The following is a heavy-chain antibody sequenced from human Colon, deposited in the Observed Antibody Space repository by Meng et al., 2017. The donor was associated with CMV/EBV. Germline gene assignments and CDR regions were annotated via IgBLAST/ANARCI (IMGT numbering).Heavy chain of an antibody. CDR2: ISWDGGIS. J-gene: IGHJ4*02. D-gene: IGHD2-2*01. CDR3: ARGPYVSSSTWLNDY. Sequence: GGSLRLSCAASGFKFDDFAMHWVRQGPGKGLEWVSLISWDGGISRYADSVKGRFTISRDSANNLLFLQMDSLRLEDTALYYCARGPYVSSSTWLNDYWGQGTLVTVSS. V-gene: IGHV3-43D*03. CDR1: GFKFDDFA.